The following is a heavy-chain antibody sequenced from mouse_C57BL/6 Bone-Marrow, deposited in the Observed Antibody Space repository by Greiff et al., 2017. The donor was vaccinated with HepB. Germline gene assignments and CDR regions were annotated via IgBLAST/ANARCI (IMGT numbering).Heavy chain of an antibody. Sequence: EVHLVESGAELVRPGASVKLSCTASGFNIKDDYMHWVKQRPEQGLEWIGWIDPENGDTEYASKFQGKATITADTSSNTAYLQLSSLTSEDTAVYYGTTDLSYYGFDYWGQGTTLTVSS. D-gene: IGHD2-1*01. CDR1: GFNIKDDY. V-gene: IGHV14-4*01. J-gene: IGHJ2*01. CDR3: TTDLSYYGFDY. CDR2: IDPENGDT.